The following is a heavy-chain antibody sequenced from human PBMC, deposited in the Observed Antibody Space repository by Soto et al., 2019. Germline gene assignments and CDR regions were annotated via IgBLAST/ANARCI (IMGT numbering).Heavy chain of an antibody. D-gene: IGHD2-15*01. J-gene: IGHJ3*02. CDR3: ARVAPTGGALDI. CDR2: VNPSGGGA. Sequence: ASVKVSCKASGYTFTNFYIHWVRQAPGQGLEWMGIVNPSGGGASHAQNFQGRVTMTRDTSTSTGYMELSSLRSDDTAVYYCARVAPTGGALDIWGQGTVVTVSS. CDR1: GYTFTNFY. V-gene: IGHV1-46*01.